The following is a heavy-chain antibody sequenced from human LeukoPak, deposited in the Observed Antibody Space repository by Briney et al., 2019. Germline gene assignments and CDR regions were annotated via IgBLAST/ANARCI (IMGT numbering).Heavy chain of an antibody. V-gene: IGHV1-69*05. CDR3: ADEHYDSSGYQFDY. CDR2: IIPIFGTA. J-gene: IGHJ4*02. CDR1: GGTFSSYA. D-gene: IGHD3-22*01. Sequence: GASVKVSCKASGGTFSSYAISWVRQAPGQGLEWMGRIIPIFGTANYAQKFQGRVTITTDESTSTAYMELSSLRSEDTAVYYCADEHYDSSGYQFDYWGQGTLVTVSS.